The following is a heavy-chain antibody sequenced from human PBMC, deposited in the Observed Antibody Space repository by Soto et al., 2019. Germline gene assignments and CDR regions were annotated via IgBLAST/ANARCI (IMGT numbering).Heavy chain of an antibody. CDR2: IYRSGST. Sequence: QVQMQESGPGLVKPSETLSLTCTVSGDSVRNQYWSWIRRPPGRGLEWIWYIYRSGSTKYNPSLKSRLTISVDTSKNQFSLKLSSVTAADTAVYYCARTLDQGHMDVWGKGTTVTVSS. V-gene: IGHV4-4*09. CDR1: GDSVRNQY. CDR3: ARTLDQGHMDV. J-gene: IGHJ6*03.